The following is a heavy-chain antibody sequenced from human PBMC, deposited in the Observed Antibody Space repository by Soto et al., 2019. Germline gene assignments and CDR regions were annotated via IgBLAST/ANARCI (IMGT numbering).Heavy chain of an antibody. V-gene: IGHV4-39*01. D-gene: IGHD2-15*01. Sequence: QLQLQESGPGLVKPSETLSLTCTVYGGSVSSGSYYWSWIRQPPGKGLDWIGYIYYSGTTYYNPSLESRVTISVDTSTNQFSLNLRSVTAVETAVYYCARRVRGCSGGVCHSHAFDIWGQGTMVTVSS. CDR2: IYYSGTT. CDR3: ARRVRGCSGGVCHSHAFDI. CDR1: GGSVSSGSYY. J-gene: IGHJ3*02.